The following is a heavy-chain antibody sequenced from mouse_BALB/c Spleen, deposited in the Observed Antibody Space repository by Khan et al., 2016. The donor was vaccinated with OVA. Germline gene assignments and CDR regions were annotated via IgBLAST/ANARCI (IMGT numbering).Heavy chain of an antibody. CDR2: INSNGGST. CDR3: ARMARTIN. Sequence: VQLKESGGGLVQPGGSLKLSCAASGFTFSSYGMSWVRQTPDKRLELVATINSNGGSTYYPDSVKGRFTISRDNAKNTLYLQMSSLKSEDTAMYYCARMARTINWGQGTTLTGSS. CDR1: GFTFSSYG. J-gene: IGHJ2*01. V-gene: IGHV5-6-3*01.